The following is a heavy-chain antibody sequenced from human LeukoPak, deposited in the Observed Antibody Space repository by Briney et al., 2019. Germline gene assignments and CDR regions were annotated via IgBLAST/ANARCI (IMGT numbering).Heavy chain of an antibody. CDR1: GFPFTSYG. CDR3: ARDRIRNSDYMYYFDS. J-gene: IGHJ4*02. CDR2: VSYDGSSQ. V-gene: IGHV3-30-3*01. D-gene: IGHD4-11*01. Sequence: GGSLRLSCAASGFPFTSYGIHWVRQAPGKGLEWLAFVSYDGSSQYYADSMKGRFTISRDNSRNTLYLQLNSLRAEDTAVYYCARDRIRNSDYMYYFDSWGQGTLVTVSS.